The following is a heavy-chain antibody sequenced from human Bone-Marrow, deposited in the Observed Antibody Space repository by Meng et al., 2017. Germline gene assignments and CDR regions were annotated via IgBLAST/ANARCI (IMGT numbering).Heavy chain of an antibody. CDR3: AREIGGTTPDY. J-gene: IGHJ4*02. D-gene: IGHD1-1*01. Sequence: QVQVVESGGGVVQPGRSLRLSCAASGFSFSSYLMHWVRQAPGKGLEWLAAISNDGSNTDYADSVKGRFTISRDNSKDTVFLQMNSLRIEDTAVYYCAREIGGTTPDYWGQGTLVTVSS. V-gene: IGHV3-30*01. CDR1: GFSFSSYL. CDR2: ISNDGSNT.